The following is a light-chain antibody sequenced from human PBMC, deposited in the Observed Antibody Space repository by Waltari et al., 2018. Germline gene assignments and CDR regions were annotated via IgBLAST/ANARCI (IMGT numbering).Light chain of an antibody. CDR1: SHDGGGYKY. J-gene: IGLJ2*01. V-gene: IGLV2-14*03. CDR3: SSYTSSTSVI. CDR2: DVN. Sequence: QSALTQPASVSGSPGQSLTISCTGTSHDGGGYKYVSWYQQHPGKAPNVLIYDVNNRPSGVSNRFSGSKSGNTASLTISGLQAEDEADYFCSSYTSSTSVIFGGGTKVTVL.